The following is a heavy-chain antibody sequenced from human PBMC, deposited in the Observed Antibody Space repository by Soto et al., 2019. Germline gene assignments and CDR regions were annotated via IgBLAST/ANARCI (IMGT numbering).Heavy chain of an antibody. J-gene: IGHJ4*02. CDR3: ARAGPVGAYGDYHYFDY. D-gene: IGHD4-17*01. Sequence: QVQVVQSEAEVKKPGSSVKVSCKASGGAFSTYGIVWVRQAPGQGLEWMGGIIPMFGMKNYAQKFQDRVTITTDESATXXYMELISLRSEDTAVYYCARAGPVGAYGDYHYFDYWGQGTLVTVSS. V-gene: IGHV1-69*05. CDR2: IIPMFGMK. CDR1: GGAFSTYG.